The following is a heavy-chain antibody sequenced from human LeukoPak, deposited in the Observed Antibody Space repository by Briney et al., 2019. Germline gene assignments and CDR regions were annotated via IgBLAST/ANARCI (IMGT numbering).Heavy chain of an antibody. CDR1: GFTFSSYW. Sequence: HRWGSLRLSCAASGFTFSSYWMSWVRQPPGKGLEWVSSIFPSGGEIHYADSVRGRFTISRDNSKSILSLQMNSLRAEDTAIYYCATYRQVLLPFESWGQGTLVTVSS. CDR3: ATYRQVLLPFES. J-gene: IGHJ4*02. CDR2: IFPSGGEI. D-gene: IGHD5-18*01. V-gene: IGHV3-23*01.